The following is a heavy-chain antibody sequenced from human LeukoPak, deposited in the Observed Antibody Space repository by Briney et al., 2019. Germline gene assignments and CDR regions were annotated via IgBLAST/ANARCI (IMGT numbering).Heavy chain of an antibody. CDR3: ARGNLEWAAGTRWFDP. CDR1: GESFSGYH. J-gene: IGHJ5*02. Sequence: SETLSLTCAVYGESFSGYHWSWIRQPPGNGLEWIGEINYSGSTNYNPSLKSRVTISLDTSKNQFSLKLSSVTAADTAIYYCARGNLEWAAGTRWFDPWGQGTLVTVSS. CDR2: INYSGST. D-gene: IGHD6-13*01. V-gene: IGHV4-34*01.